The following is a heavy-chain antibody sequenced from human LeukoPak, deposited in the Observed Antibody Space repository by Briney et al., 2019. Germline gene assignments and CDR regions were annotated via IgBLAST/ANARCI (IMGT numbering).Heavy chain of an antibody. V-gene: IGHV3-23*01. CDR1: GFTFSSSA. CDR3: ARDPGSPYYYYMDV. J-gene: IGHJ6*03. CDR2: ISGSGGST. D-gene: IGHD5-12*01. Sequence: GGSLRLSCAASGFTFSSSAMSWVRQAPGRGLEWVSTISGSGGSTYYADSVKGRFTISSDNSKNTLSLQMNSLRAEDTAIYYCARDPGSPYYYYMDVWGKGITVTVSS.